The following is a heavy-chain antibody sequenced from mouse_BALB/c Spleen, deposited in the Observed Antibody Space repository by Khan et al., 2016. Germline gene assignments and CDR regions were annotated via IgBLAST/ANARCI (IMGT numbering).Heavy chain of an antibody. Sequence: VQLKQSGPDLVKPGASVNISCKASGYSFTGYYMHWVKESHGKSLEWIGRVNPNNGGTSYNQKFKGKAILTVDKSSSIAYMELRSLTSEDSAVYYCARMGSHYVGWGQGTTLTVSS. D-gene: IGHD2-5*01. CDR2: VNPNNGGT. CDR3: ARMGSHYVG. J-gene: IGHJ2*01. V-gene: IGHV1-26*01. CDR1: GYSFTGYY.